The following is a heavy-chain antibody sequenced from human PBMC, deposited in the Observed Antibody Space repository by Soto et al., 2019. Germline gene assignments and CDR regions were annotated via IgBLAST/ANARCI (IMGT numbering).Heavy chain of an antibody. V-gene: IGHV1-3*01. CDR1: GGTFSSYA. CDR3: ASSPEYCSSTSCPFMDV. CDR2: INAGNGNT. J-gene: IGHJ6*03. D-gene: IGHD2-2*01. Sequence: ASVKVSCKASGGTFSSYAMHWVRQAPGQRLEWMGWINAGNGNTKYSQKFQGRVTITRDTSASTAYMELSSLRSEDTAVYYCASSPEYCSSTSCPFMDVWGKGTTVTVSS.